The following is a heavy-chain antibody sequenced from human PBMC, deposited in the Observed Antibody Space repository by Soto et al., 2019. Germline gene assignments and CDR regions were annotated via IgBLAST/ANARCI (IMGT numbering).Heavy chain of an antibody. J-gene: IGHJ5*02. V-gene: IGHV3-30*18. CDR3: AKTFRSYYYDSSGYYGSIPHERNWFDT. CDR1: GFTFSSYG. Sequence: GGSLRLSCAASGFTFSSYGMHWVRQAPGKGLEWVAVISYDGSNKYYADSVKGRFTISRDNSKNTLYLQMNSLRAEDTAVYYCAKTFRSYYYDSSGYYGSIPHERNWFDTWGQGTLVTVSS. CDR2: ISYDGSNK. D-gene: IGHD3-22*01.